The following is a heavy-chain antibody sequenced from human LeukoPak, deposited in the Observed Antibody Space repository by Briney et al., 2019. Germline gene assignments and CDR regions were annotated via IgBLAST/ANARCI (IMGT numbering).Heavy chain of an antibody. D-gene: IGHD4-17*01. CDR3: ARTTVTAMADY. J-gene: IGHJ4*02. Sequence: PGGSLRLSCAASGFTFSSYAMSWVRQAPGKGLEWVSTISGSPGSTYYADSVKGRFTISRDNAKNSLYLQMNSLRAEDTAVYYCARTTVTAMADYWGQGTLVTVSS. CDR1: GFTFSSYA. CDR2: ISGSPGST. V-gene: IGHV3-23*01.